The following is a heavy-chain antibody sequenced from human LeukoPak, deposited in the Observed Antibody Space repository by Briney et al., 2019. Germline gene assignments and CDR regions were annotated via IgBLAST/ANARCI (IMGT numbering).Heavy chain of an antibody. J-gene: IGHJ4*02. Sequence: GGSLRLSCAASGFTFSAYHINWVRQAPGKGLEWISYISTTGTTIHYADSVKGRFAISRDNSKNTLYLQMNSLRAEDTAVYYCAKSGYDFWSGYYGYWGQGTLVTVSS. D-gene: IGHD3-3*01. CDR3: AKSGYDFWSGYYGY. V-gene: IGHV3-48*01. CDR2: ISTTGTTI. CDR1: GFTFSAYH.